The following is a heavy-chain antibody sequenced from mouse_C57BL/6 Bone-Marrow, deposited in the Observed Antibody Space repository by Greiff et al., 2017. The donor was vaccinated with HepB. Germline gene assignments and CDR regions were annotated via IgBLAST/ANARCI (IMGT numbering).Heavy chain of an antibody. J-gene: IGHJ4*01. V-gene: IGHV5-6*02. CDR2: ISSGGSYT. CDR1: GFTFSSYG. D-gene: IGHD2-3*01. Sequence: GKLMESGGDLVKPGGSLKLSCAASGFTFSSYGMSWVRQTPDKRLEWVATISSGGSYTYYPDSVKGRFTISRDNAKNTLYLQMSSLKSEDTAMYYCARIYDGYYGYAMDYWGQGTSVTVSS. CDR3: ARIYDGYYGYAMDY.